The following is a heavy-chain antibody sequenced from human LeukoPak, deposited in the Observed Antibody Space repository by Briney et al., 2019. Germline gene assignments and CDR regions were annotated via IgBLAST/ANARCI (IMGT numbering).Heavy chain of an antibody. CDR3: ARGGVGATYYYGMDV. V-gene: IGHV3-21*01. CDR1: GFTFSSYS. Sequence: GGSLRLSCAASGFTFSSYSMNWVRQAPGKGLEWVSSISSSSSYIYYADSVKGRFTISRDNAKNLLYLQMNSLRAEDTAVYYCARGGVGATYYYGMDVWGQGTTVTVSS. CDR2: ISSSSSYI. J-gene: IGHJ6*02. D-gene: IGHD1-26*01.